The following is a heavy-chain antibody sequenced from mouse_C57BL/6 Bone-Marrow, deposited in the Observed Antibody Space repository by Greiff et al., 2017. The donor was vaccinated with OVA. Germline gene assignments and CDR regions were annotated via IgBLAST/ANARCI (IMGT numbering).Heavy chain of an antibody. CDR3: AKIKDAMDY. V-gene: IGHV1-39*01. Sequence: EVQGVESGPELVKPGASVKISCKATGYSFTDYNMNWVKQSNGKSLEWIGVINPNYGTTSYNQKFKGKATLTEDQSSSTAYMHLNSLTSEDSAVYYCAKIKDAMDYWGQGTSVTVSS. CDR1: GYSFTDYN. J-gene: IGHJ4*01. CDR2: INPNYGTT.